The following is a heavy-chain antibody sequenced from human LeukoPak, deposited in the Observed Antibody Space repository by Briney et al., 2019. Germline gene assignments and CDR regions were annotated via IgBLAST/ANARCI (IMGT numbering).Heavy chain of an antibody. CDR1: GFTFSSYS. J-gene: IGHJ4*02. CDR2: ISSSSSYI. V-gene: IGHV3-21*01. Sequence: GGSLRLSCAASGFTFSSYSMNWVRQAPGKGLEWVSSISSSSSYIYYADSVKGRFTISRDNAKNSLYLQMNSLRAEDTAVYYCARDAFQDYYGPGTLNFDYWGQGTLVTVSS. D-gene: IGHD3-10*01. CDR3: ARDAFQDYYGPGTLNFDY.